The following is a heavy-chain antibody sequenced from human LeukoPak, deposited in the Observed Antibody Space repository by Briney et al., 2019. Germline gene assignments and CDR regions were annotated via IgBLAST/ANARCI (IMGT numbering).Heavy chain of an antibody. CDR3: ARDLVAAAYFDY. V-gene: IGHV4-59*01. CDR2: IYYSGST. D-gene: IGHD2-15*01. CDR1: GGSISSYY. Sequence: SETLSLICTVSGGSISSYYWSWIRQPPGKGREWSGYIYYSGSTNYNPSLKSRVTISVDTSKNQFSLKLSSVTAADTAVYYCARDLVAAAYFDYWGQGTLVTVSS. J-gene: IGHJ4*02.